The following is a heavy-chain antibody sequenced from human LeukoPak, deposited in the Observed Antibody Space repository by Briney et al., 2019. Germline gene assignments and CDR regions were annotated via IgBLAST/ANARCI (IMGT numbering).Heavy chain of an antibody. J-gene: IGHJ4*02. CDR1: GFTFSSYW. CDR3: AMETTGEFDY. CDR2: IYSGGST. D-gene: IGHD1-1*01. Sequence: GGSLRLSCAASGFTFSSYWMHWVRQAPGKGLEWVSVIYSGGSTYYADSVKGRFIISRDNSKSTLYLQMNSLRAEDTAVYYCAMETTGEFDYWGQGILVTVSS. V-gene: IGHV3-53*01.